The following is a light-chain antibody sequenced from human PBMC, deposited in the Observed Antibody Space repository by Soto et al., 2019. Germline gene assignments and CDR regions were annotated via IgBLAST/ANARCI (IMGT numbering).Light chain of an antibody. CDR3: QQSNSWT. CDR1: QSISSW. J-gene: IGKJ1*01. Sequence: DIQMTQSPSTLSASVGDRVTITCRASQSISSWLAWYQQKPGKAPKLLIYDASSLESGVPSRFSGSGSGTEFTLTISSLQPDDFATYYCQQSNSWTFGQGTKVEIK. V-gene: IGKV1-5*01. CDR2: DAS.